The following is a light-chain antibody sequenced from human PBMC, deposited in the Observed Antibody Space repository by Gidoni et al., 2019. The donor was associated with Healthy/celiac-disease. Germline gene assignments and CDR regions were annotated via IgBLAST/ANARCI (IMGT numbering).Light chain of an antibody. V-gene: IGKV3-11*01. J-gene: IGKJ1*01. CDR2: DAS. CDR3: QQRSNWPRGT. CDR1: QSVSSY. Sequence: EIVLTQSPATLSLSPGERATLSCRASQSVSSYLAWYQQKPGQAPRLLIYDASNRAPGIPARFSGSGSGTDFTLTISSLEPEDFAVYYCQQRSNWPRGTFGQXTKVEIK.